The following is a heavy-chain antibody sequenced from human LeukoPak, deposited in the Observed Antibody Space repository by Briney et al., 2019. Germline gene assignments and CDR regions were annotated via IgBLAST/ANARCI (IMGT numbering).Heavy chain of an antibody. Sequence: SVILSLSCNDSGGFISRYYWSWIRQPPGTGLEWTRYIYYSGSTNYNPSLKSRVTISVDASKNQFSLKLSSVTAADTAVYYCARGGYYYGSGSYYLYGMDVWGQGTTVTVSS. D-gene: IGHD3-10*01. CDR3: ARGGYYYGSGSYYLYGMDV. V-gene: IGHV4-59*01. CDR2: IYYSGST. J-gene: IGHJ6*02. CDR1: GGFISRYY.